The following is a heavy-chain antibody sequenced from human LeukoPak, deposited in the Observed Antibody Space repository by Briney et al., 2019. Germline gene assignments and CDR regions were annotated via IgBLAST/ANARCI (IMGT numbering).Heavy chain of an antibody. Sequence: GGSLRLSCAASGFTFSSYAMSWVRQAPGKGLEWVSAISGSGGSTYYADSVKGRFTISRDNSKNTLYLQMNSLRAEDTAVYYCARAVGGSGYYYGMDVWGQGATVTVSS. D-gene: IGHD2-15*01. J-gene: IGHJ6*02. CDR1: GFTFSSYA. CDR2: ISGSGGST. V-gene: IGHV3-23*01. CDR3: ARAVGGSGYYYGMDV.